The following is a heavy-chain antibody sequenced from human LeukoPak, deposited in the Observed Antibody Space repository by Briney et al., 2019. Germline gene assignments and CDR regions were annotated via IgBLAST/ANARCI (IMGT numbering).Heavy chain of an antibody. D-gene: IGHD3-10*01. V-gene: IGHV3-30*02. Sequence: GGSLRLSCAASGFTFSSYGMHWVRQAPGKGLEWVAFIRYDGSSKYYADSVKGRFTISRDNSKNTLYLQMNSLRAEDTAVYYCAKDLRGNFDYWGQGTLVTVSS. CDR2: IRYDGSSK. J-gene: IGHJ4*02. CDR1: GFTFSSYG. CDR3: AKDLRGNFDY.